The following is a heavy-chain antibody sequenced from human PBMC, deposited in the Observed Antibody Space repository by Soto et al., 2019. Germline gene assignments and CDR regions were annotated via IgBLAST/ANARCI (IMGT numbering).Heavy chain of an antibody. D-gene: IGHD6-19*01. CDR3: ATDLQFSGWLSAQTFDY. CDR2: ITGSGDST. J-gene: IGHJ4*02. Sequence: EVQLLESGGGLVQPGGSLRLSCAVSGFTFSSHAMSWVRQAPGKGLECVSSITGSGDSTYYADSVKGRLTISRDKSKSPLYLQMNSLRAEDPAVYYCATDLQFSGWLSAQTFDYWGQGTQVTVSS. CDR1: GFTFSSHA. V-gene: IGHV3-23*01.